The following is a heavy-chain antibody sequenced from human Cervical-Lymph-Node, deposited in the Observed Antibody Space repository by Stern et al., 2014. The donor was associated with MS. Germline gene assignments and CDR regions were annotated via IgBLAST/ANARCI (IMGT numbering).Heavy chain of an antibody. J-gene: IGHJ3*02. D-gene: IGHD2-15*01. CDR2: IYYFGST. Sequence: QLQLQESGPGLVKASETLSLTCTVSGGSITGYYWCWIRQPPGKGLEWIGHIYYFGSTSYNPSLKSRVSTSVDPSKNQFSLTLYSMTAADTAVYYCARGDRGAFDIWGQGTVVTVSS. V-gene: IGHV4-59*08. CDR1: GGSITGYY. CDR3: ARGDRGAFDI.